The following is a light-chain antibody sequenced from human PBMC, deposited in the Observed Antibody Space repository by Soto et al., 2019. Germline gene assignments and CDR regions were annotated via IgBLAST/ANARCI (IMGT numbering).Light chain of an antibody. V-gene: IGKV3-20*01. CDR3: QHYGSSAYT. Sequence: EIVLTQSPGTLSLSPGERATLSCRASQSVRSNYLAWYQQKPGQAPRLLIYGASSRATGIPDRFSGSGSGTDFTLTISRLELEDFAVYYCQHYGSSAYTFGQGTTLEIK. J-gene: IGKJ2*01. CDR1: QSVRSNY. CDR2: GAS.